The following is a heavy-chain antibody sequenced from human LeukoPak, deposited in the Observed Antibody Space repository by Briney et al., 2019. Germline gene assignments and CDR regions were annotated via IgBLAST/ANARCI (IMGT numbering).Heavy chain of an antibody. J-gene: IGHJ4*02. CDR1: GYSFTDYY. CDR3: ARGREIHGGSDTKLDDY. D-gene: IGHD3-10*01. V-gene: IGHV1-2*02. Sequence: ASVKVSSKASGYSFTDYYMHWVRQAPGQGLEWMGWISPRSGDASYAQKVQGRVTMTRDTSINTVDMDLSGLTSDDTAVFYCARGREIHGGSDTKLDDYWGQGTLVTVSS. CDR2: ISPRSGDA.